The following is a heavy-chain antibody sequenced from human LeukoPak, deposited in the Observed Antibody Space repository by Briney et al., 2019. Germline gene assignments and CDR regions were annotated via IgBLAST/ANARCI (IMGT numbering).Heavy chain of an antibody. V-gene: IGHV3-48*03. CDR2: ISSSGSTI. J-gene: IGHJ6*03. Sequence: GGSLRLSCAASGFTFSSYEMNWFRQAPGKGLEWGSYISSSGSTIYYADSVKGRFTISRDNAKNSLDLQMNSMRAADTDVYYCARRYYYDSSGRSYYYYYYMDVWGKGNTVTVSS. D-gene: IGHD3-22*01. CDR1: GFTFSSYE. CDR3: ARRYYYDSSGRSYYYYYYMDV.